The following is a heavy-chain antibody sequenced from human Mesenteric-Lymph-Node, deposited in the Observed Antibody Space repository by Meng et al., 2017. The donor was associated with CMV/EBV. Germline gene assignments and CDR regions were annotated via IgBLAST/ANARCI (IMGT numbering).Heavy chain of an antibody. CDR2: INPNNGVT. J-gene: IGHJ4*02. CDR1: GYTFTGYY. Sequence: ASVKVSCKASGYTFTGYYIHWVRQAPGQGLEWMGRINPNNGVTNYAQTFQGRVTMTRDTAISTADMELNRLRSDDTAVYYCARVIAVAGTAPFDYWGQGTLVTVSS. D-gene: IGHD6-19*01. V-gene: IGHV1-2*06. CDR3: ARVIAVAGTAPFDY.